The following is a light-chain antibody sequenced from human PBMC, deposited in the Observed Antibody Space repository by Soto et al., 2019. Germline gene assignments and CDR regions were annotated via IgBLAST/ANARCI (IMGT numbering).Light chain of an antibody. CDR1: SSDVGAYNY. CDR3: TSYGGNAHVL. J-gene: IGLJ2*01. Sequence: QSALTQPPSASGSPGQSVTISCAGTSSDVGAYNYVSWYQQHPGKAPKLMIYDVTKRPSGVPDRFSGSKSGNTASLTVSGLQAEDEADYYCTSYGGNAHVLFGGGTKLTVL. V-gene: IGLV2-8*01. CDR2: DVT.